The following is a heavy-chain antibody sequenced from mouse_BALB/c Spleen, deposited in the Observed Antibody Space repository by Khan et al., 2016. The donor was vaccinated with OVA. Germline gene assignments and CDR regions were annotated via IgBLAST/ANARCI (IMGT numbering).Heavy chain of an antibody. V-gene: IGHV1S137*01. CDR1: GYTFTDFT. Sequence: QVQLQQSGAELVRPGVSVKISCKGSGYTFTDFTMHWVKQSHAKSLEWIGVINTYYGDVTYNQKFKGKATMTVDKSSSTAYMELARLTSEDSTVYYCARGGGGSGFAYWGQGTLVTVSA. CDR3: ARGGGGSGFAY. D-gene: IGHD1-1*02. J-gene: IGHJ3*01. CDR2: INTYYGDV.